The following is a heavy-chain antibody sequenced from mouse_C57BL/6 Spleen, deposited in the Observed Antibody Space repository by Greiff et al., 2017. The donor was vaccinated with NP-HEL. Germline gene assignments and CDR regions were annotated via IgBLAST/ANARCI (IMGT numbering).Heavy chain of an antibody. J-gene: IGHJ2*01. CDR2: IDPENGDT. Sequence: EVQLQQSRAELVRPGASVKLSCTASGFNIKDDYMHWVKQRPEQGLEWIGWIDPENGDTEYASKFQGKATITADTSSNTAYLQLSSLTSEDTAVYYCTTRYSNYIDYWGQGTTLTVSS. CDR3: TTRYSNYIDY. CDR1: GFNIKDDY. D-gene: IGHD2-5*01. V-gene: IGHV14-4*01.